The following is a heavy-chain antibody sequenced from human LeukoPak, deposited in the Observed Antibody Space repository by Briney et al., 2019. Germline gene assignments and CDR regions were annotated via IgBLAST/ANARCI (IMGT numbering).Heavy chain of an antibody. CDR2: IIPIFGTA. CDR1: GGTCSSDA. V-gene: IGHV1-69*06. J-gene: IGHJ4*02. D-gene: IGHD3-22*01. Sequence: SVKVSCKATGGTCSSDAISRQRQEPGQRPDRMGGIIPIFGTANYAQKFQGRVTMTRDTSTSTVYMELRSLRSDDMAVYYCAIENYYDGSGSPSASAPVDHWGQGTLVTVSS. CDR3: AIENYYDGSGSPSASAPVDH.